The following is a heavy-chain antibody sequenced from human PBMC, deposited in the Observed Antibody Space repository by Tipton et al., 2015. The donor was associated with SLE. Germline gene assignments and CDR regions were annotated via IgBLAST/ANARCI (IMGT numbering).Heavy chain of an antibody. D-gene: IGHD3-3*01. Sequence: RSLRLSCAASGYPVPTFAMHWVRQAPGKGLEWVAVTSYDETVKYFADSVKGRFTISRDESKNTMYLQMNSLRAEDTAVYYCAREEVIMNAFDIWGQGTMVTVSS. J-gene: IGHJ3*02. CDR3: AREEVIMNAFDI. V-gene: IGHV3-30*04. CDR2: TSYDETVK. CDR1: GYPVPTFA.